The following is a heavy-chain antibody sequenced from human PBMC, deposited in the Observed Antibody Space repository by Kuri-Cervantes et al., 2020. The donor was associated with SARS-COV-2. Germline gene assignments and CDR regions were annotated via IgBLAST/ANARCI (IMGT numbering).Heavy chain of an antibody. CDR2: ISYDGSNK. CDR1: GFTFSSYA. CDR3: AGGYSDYGDRYFDL. Sequence: GESLKISCAASGFTFSSYAMHWVRQAPGKGLEWVAVISYDGSNKYYADSVKGRFTISSDNSENTLYLQMNSLGAEDTAVYYCAGGYSDYGDRYFDLWGRGTLVTVSS. D-gene: IGHD4-17*01. V-gene: IGHV3-30*03. J-gene: IGHJ2*01.